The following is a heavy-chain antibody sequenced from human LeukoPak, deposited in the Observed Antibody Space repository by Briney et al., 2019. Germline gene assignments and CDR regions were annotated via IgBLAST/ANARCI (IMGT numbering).Heavy chain of an antibody. V-gene: IGHV3-48*01. CDR2: ISSSSSTI. D-gene: IGHD2-15*01. CDR1: GFTFSSYS. J-gene: IGHJ4*02. CDR3: ARGDCNGGSCYLSLTTIDY. Sequence: GGSLRLSCAASGFTFSSYSMNWVRQAPGKGLEWVSYISSSSSTIYYADSVKGRFTISRDNAENSLVLQMNSLRAEDTAVYYCARGDCNGGSCYLSLTTIDYWGQGTLVTVSS.